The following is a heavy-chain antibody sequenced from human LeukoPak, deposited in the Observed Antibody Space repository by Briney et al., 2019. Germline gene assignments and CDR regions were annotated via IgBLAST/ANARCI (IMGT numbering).Heavy chain of an antibody. V-gene: IGHV3-7*01. CDR1: GFTFSNSW. D-gene: IGHD3-10*02. Sequence: GGSLRLSCAASGFTFSNSWMNWVRHAPGKGLEWVANINEDGRAKYYVDSVKDRFTISRDNAQHSLFLQMNTLRAEDTAVYYCAELGITMIGGVWGKGTTVTISS. J-gene: IGHJ6*04. CDR2: INEDGRAK. CDR3: AELGITMIGGV.